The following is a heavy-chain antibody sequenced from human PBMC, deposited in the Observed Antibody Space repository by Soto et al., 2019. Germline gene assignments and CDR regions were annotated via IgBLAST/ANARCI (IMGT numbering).Heavy chain of an antibody. Sequence: QVQLRESGPGLVQPAQTLSLTCTVAGGSITGGFSYWTWVRQHPGKGLEWVGHIYYSGTTYYNPPLKSRVDISVDPSQSRFSLKLSSVTAADTAMYFCARSLPGGTIFYMDIWGEGTTVTVSS. J-gene: IGHJ6*03. CDR3: ARSLPGGTIFYMDI. CDR1: GGSITGGFSY. V-gene: IGHV4-31*03. CDR2: IYYSGTT. D-gene: IGHD1-26*01.